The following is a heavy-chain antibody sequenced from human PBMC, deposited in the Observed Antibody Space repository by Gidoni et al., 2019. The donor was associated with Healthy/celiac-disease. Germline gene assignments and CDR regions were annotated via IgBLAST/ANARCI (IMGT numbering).Heavy chain of an antibody. J-gene: IGHJ6*02. CDR1: GGSISSSNW. D-gene: IGHD1-26*01. CDR3: ARDRLGSRPQQSGSYRPYYYYGMDV. Sequence: TCAVSGGSISSSNWWSWVRQPPGKGLEWIGEIYHSGSTNYNPSLKSRVTISVDKSKNQFSLKLSSVTAADTAVYYCARDRLGSRPQQSGSYRPYYYYGMDVWGQGTTVTVSS. V-gene: IGHV4-4*02. CDR2: IYHSGST.